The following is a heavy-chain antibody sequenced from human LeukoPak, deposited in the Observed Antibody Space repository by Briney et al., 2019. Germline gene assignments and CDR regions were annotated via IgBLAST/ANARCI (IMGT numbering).Heavy chain of an antibody. CDR2: TYYRTQYYN. V-gene: IGHV6-1*01. D-gene: IGHD3-3*01. CDR3: ARVPFLRYDFWSGYPVYMDV. Sequence: SQTLSLTCVISGDSVSSDSAAWNWIRQSPSRGLEWLGRTYYRTQYYNDYAVSVKSRITINPDTSKNQFSLQLNSVTPEDTAVYYCARVPFLRYDFWSGYPVYMDVWGKGTTVTVSS. CDR1: GDSVSSDSAA. J-gene: IGHJ6*03.